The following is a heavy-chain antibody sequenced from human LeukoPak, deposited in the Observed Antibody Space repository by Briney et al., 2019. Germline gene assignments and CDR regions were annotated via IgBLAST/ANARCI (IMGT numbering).Heavy chain of an antibody. CDR1: GGSISPHY. CDR3: ARHFYYGSGSYFPDAFDV. CDR2: IYYSGTT. V-gene: IGHV4-59*08. J-gene: IGHJ3*01. D-gene: IGHD3-10*01. Sequence: SETLSLTCSISGGSISPHYWSWLRQPPGGGLEWIGYIYYSGTTNYIPSLKSRVTISVDTSKNQFSLRLSSVTAADTAVYYCARHFYYGSGSYFPDAFDVWGQGTTVIVSS.